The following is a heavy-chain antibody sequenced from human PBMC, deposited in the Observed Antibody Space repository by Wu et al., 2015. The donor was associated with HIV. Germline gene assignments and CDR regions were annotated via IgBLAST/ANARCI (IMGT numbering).Heavy chain of an antibody. CDR2: IIPVFGTT. CDR1: GGTFSSDA. V-gene: IGHV1-69*05. CDR3: AGGILVRGSERWFDP. Sequence: QVQLVQSGAEVKEPGSSMKVSCKASGGTFSSDAVSWVRQAPGQGLEWMGKIIPVFGTTSYAQKFRGRVTITTDASTNTAYMELTGLRSADTAVYYCAGGILVRGSERWFDPWGQGTLVTVSS. D-gene: IGHD1-1*01. J-gene: IGHJ5*02.